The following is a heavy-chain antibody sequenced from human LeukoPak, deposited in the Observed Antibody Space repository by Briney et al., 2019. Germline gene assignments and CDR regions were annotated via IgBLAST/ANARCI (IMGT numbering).Heavy chain of an antibody. CDR1: GFTFSSYG. D-gene: IGHD3-22*01. J-gene: IGHJ6*02. V-gene: IGHV3-30*18. CDR2: ISYDGSNK. Sequence: PGRSLRLSCGASGFTFSSYGMHWVRQAPGKGLEWVAVISYDGSNKYYADSVKGRFTISRDNSKNTLYLQMNSLRAEDTAVYYCAKIGIDSSGYYLPTVYYYGMDVWGQGTTVTVSS. CDR3: AKIGIDSSGYYLPTVYYYGMDV.